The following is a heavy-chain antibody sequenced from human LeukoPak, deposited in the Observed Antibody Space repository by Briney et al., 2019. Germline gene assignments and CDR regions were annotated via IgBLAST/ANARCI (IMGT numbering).Heavy chain of an antibody. J-gene: IGHJ1*01. CDR2: IYYSGST. D-gene: IGHD3-22*01. CDR1: GGSISSYY. CDR3: ARVSRYYYDSSGYGAEYFQH. Sequence: SETLSLTCTVSGGSISSYYWSWIRQPPGKGLEWIGYIYYSGSTNYNPSLKSRVTISVDTSKNQFSLKLSSVTAADTAVYYCARVSRYYYDSSGYGAEYFQHWGQGTLVTVSS. V-gene: IGHV4-59*01.